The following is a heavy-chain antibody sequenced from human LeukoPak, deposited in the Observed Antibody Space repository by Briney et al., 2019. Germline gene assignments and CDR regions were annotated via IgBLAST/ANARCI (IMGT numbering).Heavy chain of an antibody. CDR1: GFTFSSYS. V-gene: IGHV3-48*02. J-gene: IGHJ6*02. CDR3: ARIPGGYYYAMDV. CDR2: ISSRSSNI. D-gene: IGHD3-16*01. Sequence: GGSLRLSRAASGFTFSSYSMNWFRQDPGKGLEWVSYISSRSSNIYYADSVKGRFTISRDNAKNSLYLQMNSLRDEDTAVYYCARIPGGYYYAMDVWGQGTTVTVSS.